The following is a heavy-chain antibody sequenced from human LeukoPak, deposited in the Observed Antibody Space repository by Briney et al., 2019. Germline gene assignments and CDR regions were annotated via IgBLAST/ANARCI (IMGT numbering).Heavy chain of an antibody. J-gene: IGHJ4*02. Sequence: PGRSLRLSCAASGFIFDDYAMYWVRQAPGKGLEWVSCISWNSGTKDYADSVKGRFTISRDNVKNSLYLQMNSLRPEDTALYYCARDVLGDGIFDYWGQGTLVTVSS. D-gene: IGHD3-16*01. CDR2: ISWNSGTK. CDR1: GFIFDDYA. CDR3: ARDVLGDGIFDY. V-gene: IGHV3-9*01.